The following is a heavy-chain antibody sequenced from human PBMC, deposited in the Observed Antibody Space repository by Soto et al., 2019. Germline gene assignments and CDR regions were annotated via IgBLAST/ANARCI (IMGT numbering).Heavy chain of an antibody. CDR3: ARAGREDIFYDYYGMDV. D-gene: IGHD2-15*01. CDR1: GGSISSSNW. J-gene: IGHJ6*02. Sequence: QVQLQESGPGLVKPSGTLSLTCAVSGGSISSSNWWSWFRQPPGKGLEWIGAIYRSGSTHYNPSLKGRITSSVDKAKNQFALQLGSVTAADTAVYYCARAGREDIFYDYYGMDVWGQGTTVTVSS. V-gene: IGHV4-4*02. CDR2: IYRSGST.